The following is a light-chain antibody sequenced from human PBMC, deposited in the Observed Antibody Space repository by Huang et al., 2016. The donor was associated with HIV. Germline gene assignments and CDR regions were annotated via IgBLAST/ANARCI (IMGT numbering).Light chain of an antibody. Sequence: DIQMTQSPSSLSASIGDRVTITCRASRHIYSYLNWYQHRPGKAPKLLLYDAANLEVGVPSRFSGSGSGRNFTLIISSLQPEDFATYYCQQYDSLPRTFGPGTKVDT. CDR1: RHIYSY. CDR2: DAA. CDR3: QQYDSLPRT. V-gene: IGKV1-33*01. J-gene: IGKJ3*01.